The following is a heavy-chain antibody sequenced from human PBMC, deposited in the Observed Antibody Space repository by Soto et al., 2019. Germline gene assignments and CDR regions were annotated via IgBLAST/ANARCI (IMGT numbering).Heavy chain of an antibody. CDR3: AAGYSNGFYIS. V-gene: IGHV4-61*01. D-gene: IGHD6-19*01. CDR2: IYYNENT. Sequence: QVQVQESGPGLVKPSETRSLTCTVSGGSVSSGSFYWSWIRQPPGKGLEWIGYIYYNENTNYNPSLKSRVTISVDTSKNQFSLKLSSVTAADTAVFYCAAGYSNGFYISWGQGTLVTVSS. J-gene: IGHJ5*02. CDR1: GGSVSSGSFY.